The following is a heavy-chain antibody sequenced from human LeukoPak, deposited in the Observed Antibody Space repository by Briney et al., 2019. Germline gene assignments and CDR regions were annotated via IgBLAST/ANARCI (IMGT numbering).Heavy chain of an antibody. J-gene: IGHJ4*02. V-gene: IGHV1-2*04. Sequence: ASVQVSCRASGFTFTGYYMHWVRQAPGQGLEWMGWINPNSGGTNYAQKFQGWVTMTRDTSISTAYMELSRLRSDDTAVYYCARAASGYSYGLYWDWGQGTLVTVSS. D-gene: IGHD5-18*01. CDR1: GFTFTGYY. CDR3: ARAASGYSYGLYWD. CDR2: INPNSGGT.